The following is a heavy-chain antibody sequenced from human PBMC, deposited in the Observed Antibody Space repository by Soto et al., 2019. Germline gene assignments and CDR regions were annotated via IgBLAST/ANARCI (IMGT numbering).Heavy chain of an antibody. D-gene: IGHD5-12*01. J-gene: IGHJ4*02. V-gene: IGHV4-39*01. Sequence: SETLSLTCTVSGASISTPGSYWGWVRQSPGTGLQWIGFVYYTGDTYYSPSFKSRVTMSVDTSKNQLSMTLRSMTAADTALFYCVRGKLMATCDYWGQGALGSVS. CDR3: VRGKLMATCDY. CDR2: VYYTGDT. CDR1: GASISTPGSY.